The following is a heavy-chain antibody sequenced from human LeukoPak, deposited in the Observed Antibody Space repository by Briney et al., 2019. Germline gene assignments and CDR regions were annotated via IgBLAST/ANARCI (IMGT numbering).Heavy chain of an antibody. CDR1: GFTFGNHA. V-gene: IGHV3-49*04. CDR2: IRSKAYRGTT. Sequence: GRSLRLSCTTFGFTFGNHAMSWVRQAPGKGLEWVGFIRSKAYRGTTAYSAYVRCTFTISRDDYRIIMYMHMDRLKSEDTGDYACARGVINIWLYDGMYVWG. D-gene: IGHD5-24*01. J-gene: IGHJ6*02. CDR3: ARGVINIWLYDGMYV.